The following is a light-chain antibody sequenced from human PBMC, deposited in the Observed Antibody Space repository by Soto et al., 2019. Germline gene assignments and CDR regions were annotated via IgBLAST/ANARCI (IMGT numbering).Light chain of an antibody. CDR1: QSVSSY. J-gene: IGKJ2*01. CDR2: DAS. Sequence: EIVLTQSPATLSLSPGERATLSCRASQSVSSYLAWYQQKPGQAPRLLIYDASNRAPGIPARFSGSGSGTDFTLTISSLEPEDFAVYYCQQRSNLPYTFVQGTKLEIK. V-gene: IGKV3-11*01. CDR3: QQRSNLPYT.